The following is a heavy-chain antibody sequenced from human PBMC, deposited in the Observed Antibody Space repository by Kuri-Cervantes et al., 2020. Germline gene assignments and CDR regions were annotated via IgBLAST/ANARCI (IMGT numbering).Heavy chain of an antibody. CDR2: INWNGGRT. CDR1: GFTFDDYG. J-gene: IGHJ6*03. V-gene: IGHV3-20*04. CDR3: ARAGGKYQLLNYYYYMDV. D-gene: IGHD2-2*01. Sequence: GESLKISCAASGFTFDDYGLSWVRQAPGKGLEWVSGINWNGGRTGYADSVKGRFTISRDNAKNSLYLQMNSLRAEDTALYYCARAGGKYQLLNYYYYMDVWGKGTTVTVSS.